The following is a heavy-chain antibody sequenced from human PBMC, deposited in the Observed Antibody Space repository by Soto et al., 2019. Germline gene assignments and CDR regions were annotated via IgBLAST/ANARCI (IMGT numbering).Heavy chain of an antibody. V-gene: IGHV1-3*01. CDR3: ARDTTITGTLSRRWFDP. Sequence: ASVKVSCKASGYTFTSYAMHWVRQAPGQRLEWMGWINAGNGNTKYSQKFQGRVTITRDTSASTAYMELSSLRSEDTAVYYCARDTTITGTLSRRWFDPWGQGTLVTVYS. CDR2: INAGNGNT. J-gene: IGHJ5*02. CDR1: GYTFTSYA. D-gene: IGHD1-7*01.